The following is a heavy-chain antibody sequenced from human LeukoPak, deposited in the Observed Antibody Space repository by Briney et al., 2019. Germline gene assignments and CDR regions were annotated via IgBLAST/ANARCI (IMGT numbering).Heavy chain of an antibody. J-gene: IGHJ4*02. V-gene: IGHV4-30-2*01. CDR1: GGSISSGGYS. Sequence: SQTLSLTCAVSGGSISSGGYSWSWIRQPPGKGLEWIGYIHHSGSTYYNPSLKSRVTISVDRSKNQFSLKLSSVTAADTAVYYCARAMTMVRGEGFDYWGQGTLVTVSS. CDR2: IHHSGST. CDR3: ARAMTMVRGEGFDY. D-gene: IGHD3-10*01.